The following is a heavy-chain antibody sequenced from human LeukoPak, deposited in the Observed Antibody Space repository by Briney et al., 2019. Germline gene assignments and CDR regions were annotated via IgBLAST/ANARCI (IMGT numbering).Heavy chain of an antibody. CDR3: ARIGYTSSSFDY. Sequence: GGSLRLSCAASGFTFSNYWMSWVRQAPGRGLEWVANLKEDGSQTYYMDSVKGRFTISRDNAKNSLFLQMNSLRADDTAVYFCARIGYTSSSFDYWGQGALVTVSS. D-gene: IGHD2-2*02. V-gene: IGHV3-7*01. J-gene: IGHJ4*02. CDR2: LKEDGSQT. CDR1: GFTFSNYW.